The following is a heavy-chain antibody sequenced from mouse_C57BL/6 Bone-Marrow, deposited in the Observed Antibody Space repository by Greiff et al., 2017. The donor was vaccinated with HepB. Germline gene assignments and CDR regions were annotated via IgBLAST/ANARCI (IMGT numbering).Heavy chain of an antibody. J-gene: IGHJ2*01. CDR3: ARSSITTVVANYFDY. V-gene: IGHV1-4*01. CDR1: GYTFTSYT. D-gene: IGHD1-1*01. Sequence: VKLQESGAELARPGASVKMSCKASGYTFTSYTMHWVKQRPGQGLEWIGYINPSSGYTKYNQKFKDKATLTADKSSSTAYMQLSSLTSEDSAVYYCARSSITTVVANYFDYWGQGTTLTVSS. CDR2: INPSSGYT.